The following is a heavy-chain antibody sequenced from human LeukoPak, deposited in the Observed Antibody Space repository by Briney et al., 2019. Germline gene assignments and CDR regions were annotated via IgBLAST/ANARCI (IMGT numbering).Heavy chain of an antibody. CDR3: AKVRGTYSSGYFFDY. J-gene: IGHJ4*02. V-gene: IGHV3-9*01. CDR2: ISWNSGYI. CDR1: GVTLDNYA. Sequence: PGGSLRLSCAASGVTLDNYAMHWVRHAPGKGMEWLSNISWNSGYIGYADSVKGRFTISRDNAKKSLDLQMNSLRSEDTAFYYCAKVRGTYSSGYFFDYWGQGTLVTVSS. D-gene: IGHD6-19*01.